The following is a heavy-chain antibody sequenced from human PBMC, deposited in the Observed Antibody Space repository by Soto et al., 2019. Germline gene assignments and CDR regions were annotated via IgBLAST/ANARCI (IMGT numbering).Heavy chain of an antibody. D-gene: IGHD3-22*01. CDR1: GYTFTGYY. CDR3: ARAEGSSGYQTDY. V-gene: IGHV1-2*04. J-gene: IGHJ4*02. CDR2: INPNSGGT. Sequence: ASVKVSCKASGYTFTGYYMHWVRQAPGQGLEWMGWINPNSGGTNYAQKFQGWVTMTRDTSISTAYMELSRLRSDDTAVYYCARAEGSSGYQTDYWGQGTLVTVSS.